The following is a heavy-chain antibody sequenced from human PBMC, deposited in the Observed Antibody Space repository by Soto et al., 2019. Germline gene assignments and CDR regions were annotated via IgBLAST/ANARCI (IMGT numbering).Heavy chain of an antibody. V-gene: IGHV3-72*01. Sequence: GGSLKLSCAASGFSFSDHFMDWVRQAPGKGLEWVGRAKNKVYSYTTEYAASVKGRFTISRDDSKNSLYLQMNSLKTEDTAVYFCARAISGYPEDYWGQGTQVTVSS. CDR1: GFSFSDHF. CDR2: AKNKVYSYTT. CDR3: ARAISGYPEDY. D-gene: IGHD3-22*01. J-gene: IGHJ4*02.